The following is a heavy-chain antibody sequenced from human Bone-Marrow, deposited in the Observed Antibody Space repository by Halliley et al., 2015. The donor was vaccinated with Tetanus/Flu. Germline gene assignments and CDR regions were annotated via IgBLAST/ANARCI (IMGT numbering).Heavy chain of an antibody. D-gene: IGHD2-21*02. Sequence: TNYTPSLKSRVTISVDTSKTQFSLKLSSVTAADTAVYYCAREGGGDGDAFDIWGHGTMVTVSS. J-gene: IGHJ3*02. V-gene: IGHV4-59*01. CDR3: AREGGGDGDAFDI. CDR2: T.